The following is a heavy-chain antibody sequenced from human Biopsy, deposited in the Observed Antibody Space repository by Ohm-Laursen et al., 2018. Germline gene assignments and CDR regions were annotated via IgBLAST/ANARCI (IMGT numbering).Heavy chain of an antibody. CDR2: ISNTGDGT. J-gene: IGHJ4*02. CDR1: GFLFSRHA. V-gene: IGHV3-64*01. CDR3: ARAGDFGSRGAGDY. D-gene: IGHD3-10*01. Sequence: SLRLSCSASGFLFSRHAMHWVRQAPGKELEYVSAISNTGDGTYYANSVKGRFTVSRDNSGNRLYLQMDSLRIEDTAIYFCARAGDFGSRGAGDYWGRGTLVTVSS.